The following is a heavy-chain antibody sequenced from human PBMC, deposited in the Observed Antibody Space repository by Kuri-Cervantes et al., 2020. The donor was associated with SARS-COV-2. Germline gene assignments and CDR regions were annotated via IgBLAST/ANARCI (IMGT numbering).Heavy chain of an antibody. CDR1: GYSISSGYY. CDR2: IYYSGST. CDR3: ARSIAVAGYDY. Sequence: SETLSLTCAVSGYSISSGYYWGWIRQPPGKGLEWIGYIYYSGSTYYNPSLKSRVTISVDTSKNQFSLQLNSVTPEDTAVYYCARSIAVAGYDYWGQGTLVTVSS. D-gene: IGHD6-19*01. J-gene: IGHJ4*02. V-gene: IGHV4-38-2*01.